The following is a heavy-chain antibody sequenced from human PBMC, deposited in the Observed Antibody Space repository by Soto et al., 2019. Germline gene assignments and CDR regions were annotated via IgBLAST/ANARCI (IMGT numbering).Heavy chain of an antibody. CDR1: GFTFSSYG. CDR3: AREWYYDFWSGYYSPEFYYYYGMYV. D-gene: IGHD3-3*01. CDR2: IWYDGSNK. J-gene: IGHJ6*02. Sequence: SLRLSCAASGFTFSSYGMHWVRQAPGKWLEWVAVIWYDGSNKYYADSVKGRFTISRDNSKNTLYLQMNSLRAEDTAVYYCAREWYYDFWSGYYSPEFYYYYGMYVWGQGTTVTVSS. V-gene: IGHV3-33*01.